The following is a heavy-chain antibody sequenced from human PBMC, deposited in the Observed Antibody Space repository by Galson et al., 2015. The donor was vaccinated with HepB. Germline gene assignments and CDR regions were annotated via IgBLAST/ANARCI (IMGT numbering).Heavy chain of an antibody. CDR3: ARDSSRSGGSCYLNWFDP. Sequence: SLRLSCAASGFTFSSYWMHWVRQAPGKGLVWVSRINSDGSSTSYADSVKGRFTISRDNAKNTLYLQMNSLRAEDTAVYYCARDSSRSGGSCYLNWFDPWGQGTLVTVSS. V-gene: IGHV3-74*01. CDR1: GFTFSSYW. CDR2: INSDGSST. D-gene: IGHD2-15*01. J-gene: IGHJ5*02.